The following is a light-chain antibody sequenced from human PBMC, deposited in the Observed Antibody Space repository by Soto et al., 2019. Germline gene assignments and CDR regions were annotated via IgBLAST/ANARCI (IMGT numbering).Light chain of an antibody. CDR1: QNISNY. CDR2: AAS. J-gene: IGKJ4*01. CDR3: QQSYSIPLT. Sequence: DIQMTQSPSSLSASVGDRVTITCRASQNISNYLNWYQQKPGKAPKLLIYAASSLQSGVPSRFSGSGSGADFTLTFSSLQPEDFATYYCQQSYSIPLTFGGGTKVEIK. V-gene: IGKV1-39*01.